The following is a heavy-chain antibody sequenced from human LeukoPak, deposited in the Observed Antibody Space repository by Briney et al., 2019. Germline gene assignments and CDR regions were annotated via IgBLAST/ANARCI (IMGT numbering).Heavy chain of an antibody. Sequence: GGSLRLSCAASGFTFSSYAMNWVRQAPGKGLEWVGRIKSKTDGGTTDYAAPVKGRFTISRDDSKNTLYPQMNRLRAEDTAVYYCAKAYRYSSGWYAFDYWGQGTLVTVSS. CDR1: GFTFSSYA. J-gene: IGHJ4*02. V-gene: IGHV3-15*01. CDR2: IKSKTDGGTT. D-gene: IGHD6-19*01. CDR3: AKAYRYSSGWYAFDY.